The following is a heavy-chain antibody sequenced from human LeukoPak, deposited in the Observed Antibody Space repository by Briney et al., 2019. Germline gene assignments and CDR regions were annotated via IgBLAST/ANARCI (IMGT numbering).Heavy chain of an antibody. CDR3: AKDPYSSSWYSPVLGYYYGMDV. V-gene: IGHV3-7*01. CDR2: IKQDGSEK. CDR1: GFTISSYW. D-gene: IGHD6-13*01. J-gene: IGHJ6*02. Sequence: PGGSLRLSCAASGFTISSYWMSWVRQAPGKGLEWVANIKQDGSEKYYVDSVKGRFTISRDNAKNSLYLQMNSLRAEDTAVYYCAKDPYSSSWYSPVLGYYYGMDVWGQGTTVTVSS.